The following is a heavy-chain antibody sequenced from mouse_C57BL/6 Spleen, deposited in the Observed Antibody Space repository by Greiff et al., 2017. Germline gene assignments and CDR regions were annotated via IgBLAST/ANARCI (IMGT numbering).Heavy chain of an antibody. Sequence: QVQLQQSGAELARPGASVKMSCKASGYTFTSYTMHWVKQRPGQGLEWIGYINPSSGYTKYNQKFKDKATLTADKSSSTAYMQLSSLTSEDSAVYYCAIQTAQAPGFAYWGQGTLVTVSA. V-gene: IGHV1-4*01. J-gene: IGHJ3*01. CDR1: GYTFTSYT. CDR2: INPSSGYT. D-gene: IGHD3-2*02. CDR3: AIQTAQAPGFAY.